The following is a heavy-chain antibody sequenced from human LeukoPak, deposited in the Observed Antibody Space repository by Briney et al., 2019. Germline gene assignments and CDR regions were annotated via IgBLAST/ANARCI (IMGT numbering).Heavy chain of an antibody. CDR1: GGSVSSGSYY. D-gene: IGHD3-16*01. CDR2: IYYSGST. Sequence: PSETLSLTCTVSGGSVSSGSYYWSWVRQPPGKGLEWIGYIYYSGSTNYNPSLKSRVTISVDTSKNQFSLRLSSVTAADTAVYYCVRLPRGGPYFDYWGQGTLVTVSS. CDR3: VRLPRGGPYFDY. J-gene: IGHJ4*02. V-gene: IGHV4-61*01.